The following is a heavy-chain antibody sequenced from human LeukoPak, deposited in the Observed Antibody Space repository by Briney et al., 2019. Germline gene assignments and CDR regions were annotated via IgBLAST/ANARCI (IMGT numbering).Heavy chain of an antibody. CDR2: IIPIFGTA. D-gene: IGHD6-13*01. CDR1: GGTFSSYA. CDR3: ASSFIAAAGYFGY. V-gene: IGHV1-69*05. Sequence: SVKVSCKASGGTFSSYAISWVRQAPGQGLEWMGGIIPIFGTANYAQKFQGRVTITTDESTSTAYMELSSLRSEDTAVYYCASSFIAAAGYFGYWGQGTLVTVSS. J-gene: IGHJ4*02.